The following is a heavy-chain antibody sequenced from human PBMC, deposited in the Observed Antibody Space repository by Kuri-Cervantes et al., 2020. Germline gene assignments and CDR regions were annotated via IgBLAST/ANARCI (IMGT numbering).Heavy chain of an antibody. V-gene: IGHV1-18*01. D-gene: IGHD2-2*01. CDR2: ISAYNGNT. J-gene: IGHJ4*02. Sequence: ASVKVSCKASGYTFTSYGISWVRQAPGQGREWMGWISAYNGNTNYAQKLKGRVSMTTDTSTTTAYMELRSLRSDDTAVYYCASLGYCTSTSCYEDPVHSDYWGQGTLVTVSS. CDR1: GYTFTSYG. CDR3: ASLGYCTSTSCYEDPVHSDY.